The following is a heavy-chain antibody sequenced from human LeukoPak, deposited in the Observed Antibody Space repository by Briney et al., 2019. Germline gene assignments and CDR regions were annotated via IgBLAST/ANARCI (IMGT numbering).Heavy chain of an antibody. CDR1: GGSISSSSHH. Sequence: SETLSLTCTVSGGSISSSSHHWGWIPQSPGKGLEWSGSNYYSGNTYNASSLKTRVTTSVDSTKNQFSLKLSAVAAADAAVYYCASQNTAMVTFDYWGQGTLVTVSS. D-gene: IGHD5-18*01. V-gene: IGHV4-39*01. J-gene: IGHJ4*02. CDR2: NYYSGNT. CDR3: ASQNTAMVTFDY.